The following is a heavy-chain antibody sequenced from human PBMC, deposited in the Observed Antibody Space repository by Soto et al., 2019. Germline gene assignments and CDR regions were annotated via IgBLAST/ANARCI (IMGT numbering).Heavy chain of an antibody. CDR2: IYYSGST. CDR1: GYSISSSNW. V-gene: IGHV4-28*01. Sequence: SETLSLTCAFSGYSISSSNWWGWIRQPPGKGLEWIGYIYYSGSTYYNPSLKSRVTMSVDTSKNQFSLKLSSVTAVDTAMYYCARSAVAITSVGYFDYWGQGTLVTVSS. J-gene: IGHJ4*02. D-gene: IGHD3-22*01. CDR3: ARSAVAITSVGYFDY.